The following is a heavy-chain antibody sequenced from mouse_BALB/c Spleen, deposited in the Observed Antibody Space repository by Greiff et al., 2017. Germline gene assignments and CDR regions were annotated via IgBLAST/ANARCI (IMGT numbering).Heavy chain of an antibody. Sequence: EVKLVESGGGLVKPGGSLKLSCAASGFAFSSYDMSWVRQTPEKRLEWVAYISSGGGSTYYPDTVKGRFTISRDNAKNTLYLQMSSLKSEDTAMYYCARHGYHGYHWFAYWGQGTLVTVSA. CDR1: GFAFSSYD. CDR3: ARHGYHGYHWFAY. V-gene: IGHV5-12-1*01. D-gene: IGHD2-3*01. CDR2: ISSGGGST. J-gene: IGHJ3*01.